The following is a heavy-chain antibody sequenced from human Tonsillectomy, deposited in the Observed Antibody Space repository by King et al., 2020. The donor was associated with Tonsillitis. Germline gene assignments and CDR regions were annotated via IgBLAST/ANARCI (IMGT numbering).Heavy chain of an antibody. CDR3: ARDHDYGDYGIDY. J-gene: IGHJ4*02. Sequence: VQLVGSGGGVVQPGRSLRLSCAASGFTFSSYAMHWVRQAPGKGLEWVAVISYDGSNKYYADSVKGRFTISRDNSKNTLYLQMNSLRAEDTAVYYCARDHDYGDYGIDYWGQGTLVTVSS. CDR1: GFTFSSYA. V-gene: IGHV3-30-3*01. D-gene: IGHD4-17*01. CDR2: ISYDGSNK.